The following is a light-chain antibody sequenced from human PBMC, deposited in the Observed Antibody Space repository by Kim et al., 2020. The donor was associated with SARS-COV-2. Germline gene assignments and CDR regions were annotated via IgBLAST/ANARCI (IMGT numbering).Light chain of an antibody. Sequence: SGERPTRSCRASQSFSSSYLTWYLQKPGQAPRLLIYGTSIRATGIGDRCTGSGSGTDYTLTISSLAPEDFAVYYCQYYSDSGYTFGQGTKLEI. CDR1: QSFSSSY. J-gene: IGKJ2*01. CDR3: QYYSDSGYT. CDR2: GTS. V-gene: IGKV3-20*01.